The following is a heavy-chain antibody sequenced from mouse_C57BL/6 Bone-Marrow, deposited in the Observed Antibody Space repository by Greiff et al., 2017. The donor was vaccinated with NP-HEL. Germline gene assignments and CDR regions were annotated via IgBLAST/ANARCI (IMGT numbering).Heavy chain of an antibody. D-gene: IGHD2-3*01. CDR1: GFNITDYY. V-gene: IGHV14-1*01. CDR3: TKDDGYYYYYAMDY. Sequence: EVKLVESGAELVRPGASVKLSCTASGFNITDYYMHWVKQRPEQGLEWIGRIDPEDGDTEYAPKFQGKATMTADTSSNTAYLQLSSLTSEDTAVYYCTKDDGYYYYYAMDYWGQGTSVTVSS. CDR2: IDPEDGDT. J-gene: IGHJ4*01.